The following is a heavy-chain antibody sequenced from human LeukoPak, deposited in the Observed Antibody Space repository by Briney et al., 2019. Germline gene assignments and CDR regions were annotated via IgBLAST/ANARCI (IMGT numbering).Heavy chain of an antibody. Sequence: GDSSLDRRGGAMSRARRAPEQGLKKVSAISGSGGSTYYADSVKGRFTISRDNSKNTLYLQMNSLRAEDTAVYYCANRPSFGGSFDIWGQGTMVTVSS. J-gene: IGHJ3*02. V-gene: IGHV3-23*01. CDR3: ANRPSFGGSFDI. CDR1: SLDRRGGA. D-gene: IGHD6-6*01. CDR2: ISGSGGST.